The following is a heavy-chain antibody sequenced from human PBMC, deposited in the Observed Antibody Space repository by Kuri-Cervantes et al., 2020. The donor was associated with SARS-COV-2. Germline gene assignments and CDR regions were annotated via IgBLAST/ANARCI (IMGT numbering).Heavy chain of an antibody. CDR3: ARSRMTTDAFDI. Sequence: SVKVSCKASGYTFTRYGISWVRQAPGQGLEWMGRIIPILGIANYAQKFQGRVTITADKSTSTAYMELSSLRSEDTAVYYCARSRMTTDAFDIWAKGQWSPSPQ. J-gene: IGHJ3*02. CDR1: GYTFTRYG. V-gene: IGHV1-69*04. CDR2: IIPILGIA. D-gene: IGHD4-11*01.